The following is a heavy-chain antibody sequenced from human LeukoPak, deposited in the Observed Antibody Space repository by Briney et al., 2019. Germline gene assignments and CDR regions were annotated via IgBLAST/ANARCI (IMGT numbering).Heavy chain of an antibody. CDR3: ARLGDIVVVPAAIGAPGAFDI. J-gene: IGHJ3*02. Sequence: SETLSLTCTVSGGSISSSSYYRGWIRQPPGKGLEWIGSIYYSGSTYYNPSLKSRVTISVDTSKNQFSLKLSSVTAADTAVYYCARLGDIVVVPAAIGAPGAFDIWGQGTMVTVSS. CDR2: IYYSGST. D-gene: IGHD2-2*02. CDR1: GGSISSSSYY. V-gene: IGHV4-39*01.